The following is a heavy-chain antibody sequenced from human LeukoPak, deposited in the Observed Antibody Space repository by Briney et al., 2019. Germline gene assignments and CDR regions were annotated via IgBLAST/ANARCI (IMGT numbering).Heavy chain of an antibody. Sequence: SVKVSCKASGGTFSSYAISWVLQAPGQGLEWMGGIIPIFGTANYAQKFQGRVTITADESTSTAYMELSSLRSEDTAVYYCARDLTGMATPNWFDPWGQGTLVTVSS. CDR1: GGTFSSYA. D-gene: IGHD5-24*01. J-gene: IGHJ5*02. V-gene: IGHV1-69*13. CDR3: ARDLTGMATPNWFDP. CDR2: IIPIFGTA.